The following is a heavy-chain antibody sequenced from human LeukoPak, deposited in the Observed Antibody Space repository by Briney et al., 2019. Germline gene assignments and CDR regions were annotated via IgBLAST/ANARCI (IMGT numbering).Heavy chain of an antibody. J-gene: IGHJ3*02. CDR2: ISGSGGST. D-gene: IGHD5-18*01. CDR1: GFTLSSYA. V-gene: IGHV3-23*01. CDR3: AKDIRSTRGGYSYGNAFDI. Sequence: GGSLRLSCAASGFTLSSYAMSWVRQAPGKGLEWVSAISGSGGSTYYADSVKGRFTISRDNSKNTLYLQMNSLRAEDTAVYYCAKDIRSTRGGYSYGNAFDIWGQGTMVTVSS.